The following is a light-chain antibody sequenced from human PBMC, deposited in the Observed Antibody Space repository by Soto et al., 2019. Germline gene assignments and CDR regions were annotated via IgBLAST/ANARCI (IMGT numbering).Light chain of an antibody. CDR3: QQFNSYPRTWT. CDR2: DAS. CDR1: QGISSA. Sequence: AIQLTQSPSSLSASVGDRVTITCRASQGISSALAWYQQKPGKAPKLLIYDASSLESGVPSRFSGSGSWTEFTLAIISLQPEDFATYYWQQFNSYPRTWTFGQGTKVEIK. V-gene: IGKV1-13*02. J-gene: IGKJ1*01.